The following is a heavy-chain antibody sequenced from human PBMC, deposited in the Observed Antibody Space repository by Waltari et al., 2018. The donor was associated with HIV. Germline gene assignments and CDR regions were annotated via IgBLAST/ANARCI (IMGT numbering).Heavy chain of an antibody. CDR1: GYTFTAYY. CDR2: INPSGDSA. CDR3: ARADSPLAPYYFDD. Sequence: QVQLVQFGAEVKKPGASMMLSCKHSGYTFTAYYMRWVRQAPGKGLEWMEWINPSGDSAKYATKFQGRVTVTRDTSISTAYMELSRVRSDDTAVYYCARADSPLAPYYFDDWGQGTLVTVSS. J-gene: IGHJ4*02. V-gene: IGHV1-2*02.